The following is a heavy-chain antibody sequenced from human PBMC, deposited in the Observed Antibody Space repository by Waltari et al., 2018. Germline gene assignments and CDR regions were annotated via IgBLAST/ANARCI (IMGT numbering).Heavy chain of an antibody. CDR3: LRSSSGWGYYYMDV. D-gene: IGHD6-13*01. J-gene: IGHJ6*03. CDR2: IKSKTDGGTT. CDR1: GFTFSNAW. V-gene: IGHV3-15*01. Sequence: EVQLVESGGGLVKPGGSLRLSCAASGFTFSNAWMSWFRQAPGKGLEWVGRIKSKTDGGTTDYAAPVKGRFTISRDDSKNTLYLQMNSLKTEDTAVYYCLRSSSGWGYYYMDVWGKGTTVTVSS.